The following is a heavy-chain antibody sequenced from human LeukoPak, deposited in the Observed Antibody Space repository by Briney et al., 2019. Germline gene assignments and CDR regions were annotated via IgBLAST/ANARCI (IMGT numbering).Heavy chain of an antibody. Sequence: GGSLRLSCTASGFTFGDYAMSWFRQAPGKGLEWVGFIRSKAYGGTTEYAASVKGRFTISRDDSKSIAYPQMNSLKTEDTAVYYCTRVKGYYDILTGYSQVGYFNYWGQGTLVTVSS. J-gene: IGHJ4*02. D-gene: IGHD3-9*01. CDR3: TRVKGYYDILTGYSQVGYFNY. CDR1: GFTFGDYA. CDR2: IRSKAYGGTT. V-gene: IGHV3-49*03.